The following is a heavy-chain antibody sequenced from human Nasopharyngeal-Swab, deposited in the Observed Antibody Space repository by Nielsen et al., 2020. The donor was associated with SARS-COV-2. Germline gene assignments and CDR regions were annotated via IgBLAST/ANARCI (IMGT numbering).Heavy chain of an antibody. CDR1: GFTFSSYA. CDR2: ISGSGGST. J-gene: IGHJ5*02. V-gene: IGHV3-23*01. D-gene: IGHD6-19*01. Sequence: GGSLRLFCAASGFTFSSYAMSWVRQAPGKGLEWVSAISGSGGSTYYADSVKGRFTISRDNSKNTLYLQMNSLRAEDTAVDYCTKMARFSSGSDWFDPWGQGTLVTVSS. CDR3: TKMARFSSGSDWFDP.